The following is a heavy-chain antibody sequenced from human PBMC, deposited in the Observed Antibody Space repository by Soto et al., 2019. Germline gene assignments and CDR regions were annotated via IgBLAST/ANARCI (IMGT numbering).Heavy chain of an antibody. CDR3: AKKYHGSYPFDY. CDR2: IGGSGGDI. D-gene: IGHD1-26*01. Sequence: EVQLLESGGSLVQPGGSLRLSCAASAFTFSSYAMAWVRQAPGKGLEWVSSIGGSGGDISYADSVKGRFTISRDNSRNTLYQQMDSLRAEDTAVYYCAKKYHGSYPFDYWGQGTLVTVSS. J-gene: IGHJ4*02. CDR1: AFTFSSYA. V-gene: IGHV3-23*01.